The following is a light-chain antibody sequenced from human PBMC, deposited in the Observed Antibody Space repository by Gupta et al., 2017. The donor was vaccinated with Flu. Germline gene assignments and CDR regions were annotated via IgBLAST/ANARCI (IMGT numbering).Light chain of an antibody. Sequence: NFMLTQPHSVSVYPGETVIISCTRSSGSIASSYVQWYQQRPGSYPTTVISEDNQRPPGVPDRFSGSIDTSSNSASLIISGLKTEDEADYYCQSYESSIYVVFGGGTRLTVL. J-gene: IGLJ2*01. CDR1: SGSIASSY. CDR3: QSYESSIYVV. V-gene: IGLV6-57*01. CDR2: EDN.